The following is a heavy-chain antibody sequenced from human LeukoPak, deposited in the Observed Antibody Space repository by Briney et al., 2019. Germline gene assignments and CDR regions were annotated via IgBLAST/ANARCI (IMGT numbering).Heavy chain of an antibody. CDR3: ARVSAAGTFYYYYYMDV. V-gene: IGHV3-74*01. J-gene: IGHJ6*03. Sequence: GGSLRLSCAASGFTFSPYWMHWVRQGPGKGLVWVSHIHSDGRTTTYADSVKGRFTISRDNAKNTLYLQMNSLRAENTAVYYCARVSAAGTFYYYYYMDVWGKGTTVTISS. CDR1: GFTFSPYW. D-gene: IGHD6-13*01. CDR2: IHSDGRTT.